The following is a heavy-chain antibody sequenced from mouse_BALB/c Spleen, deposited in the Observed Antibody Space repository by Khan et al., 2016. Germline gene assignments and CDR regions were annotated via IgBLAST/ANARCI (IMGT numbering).Heavy chain of an antibody. V-gene: IGHV4-1*02. CDR3: TRLYYYGCSDY. Sequence: EVKLLESGGGLVQPGGSLKLSCAASGFDFSRYWMSWVRQAPGRGLEWIGEINPDSSTINYTPSLKDKFIISRDNAKNTLYLQMSKVRSEDTALYYCTRLYYYGCSDYWGQGTILTVSS. J-gene: IGHJ2*01. D-gene: IGHD1-1*01. CDR2: INPDSSTI. CDR1: GFDFSRYW.